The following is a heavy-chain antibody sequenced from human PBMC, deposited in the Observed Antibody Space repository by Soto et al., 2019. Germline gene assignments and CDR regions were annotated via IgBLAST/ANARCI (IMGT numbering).Heavy chain of an antibody. CDR1: GFTFSSYS. CDR2: ISSSSSTI. CDR3: ATIHAIAAADY. D-gene: IGHD6-13*01. V-gene: IGHV3-48*01. Sequence: SLRLSCAASGFTFSSYSMNWVRQAPGKGLEWVSYISSSSSTIYYADSVKGRFTISRDNAENSLYLQMNSLRAEDTAVYYCATIHAIAAADYWGQGTLVTVSS. J-gene: IGHJ4*02.